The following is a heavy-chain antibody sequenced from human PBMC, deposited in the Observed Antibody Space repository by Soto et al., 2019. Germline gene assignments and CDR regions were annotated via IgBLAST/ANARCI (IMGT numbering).Heavy chain of an antibody. D-gene: IGHD3-22*01. Sequence: GASVKVSCKASGGTFSSYAISWVRQAPGQGLEWMGGIIPIFGTANYAQKFQGRVTITADEPTSTAYMELSSLRSEDTAVYYCAKDYYDSSGYYSDSWGQGTLVTVSS. CDR2: IIPIFGTA. CDR1: GGTFSSYA. CDR3: AKDYYDSSGYYSDS. V-gene: IGHV1-69*13. J-gene: IGHJ4*02.